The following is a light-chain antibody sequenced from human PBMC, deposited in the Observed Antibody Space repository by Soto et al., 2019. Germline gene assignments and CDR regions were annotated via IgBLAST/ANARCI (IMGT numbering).Light chain of an antibody. V-gene: IGKV3-11*01. CDR3: QQRNKWRT. CDR1: QSVDSN. J-gene: IGKJ1*01. CDR2: DAS. Sequence: QSPATLSVYTGERATLSCRASQSVDSNLAWYQQKPGQPPRLLIYDASKRATGIPARFSGSGFGTDYTLTISSLEPEDFAVYYCQQRNKWRTFGQRTNVAIK.